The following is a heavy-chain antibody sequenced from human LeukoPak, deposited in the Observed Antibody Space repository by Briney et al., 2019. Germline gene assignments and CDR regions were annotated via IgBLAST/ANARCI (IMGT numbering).Heavy chain of an antibody. CDR2: VNPNSGDT. V-gene: IGHV1-2*02. CDR3: ATGYYDSSGYYFSGVWFDP. J-gene: IGHJ5*02. D-gene: IGHD3-22*01. Sequence: ASVKVSCKASGYTFIGYYMHWVRQAPGQGLEWMGWVNPNSGDTNYAQKFQGRVTMTRDTSISTAYMELSRLRSDDTAVYYCATGYYDSSGYYFSGVWFDPWGQGTLVTGSS. CDR1: GYTFIGYY.